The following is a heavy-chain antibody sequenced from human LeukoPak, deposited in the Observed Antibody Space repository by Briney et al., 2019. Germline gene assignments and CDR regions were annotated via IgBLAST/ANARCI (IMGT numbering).Heavy chain of an antibody. CDR2: GGGGGDT. V-gene: IGHV3-23*01. D-gene: IGHD2/OR15-2a*01. CDR1: GFTFSSYA. CDR3: AKNRGKYYRSYFMDV. J-gene: IGHJ6*03. Sequence: GGSLRLSCVASGFTFSSYAMHWVRQAPGKGLEWVSNGGGGGDTYYADSVKGRFTISRDNSKSTLYLQMNSLTAEDTAIYYCAKNRGKYYRSYFMDVWGKGTTVTVSS.